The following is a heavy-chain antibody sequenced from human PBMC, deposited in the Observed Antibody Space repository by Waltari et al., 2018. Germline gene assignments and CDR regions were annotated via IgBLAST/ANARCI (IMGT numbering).Heavy chain of an antibody. CDR2: ISSDGSNQ. J-gene: IGHJ4*02. Sequence: QVQLVESGGGVVQPGRSLRLSCVGSGFTFRAYGMDRVRQGPGKGLEWVAGISSDGSNQHYADSVKGRLTISRDNSKSTLYLQMSSLRADDTAAYYCAKGLYSGSYYFDYWGQGTLVTVSS. CDR1: GFTFRAYG. CDR3: AKGLYSGSYYFDY. D-gene: IGHD1-26*01. V-gene: IGHV3-30*18.